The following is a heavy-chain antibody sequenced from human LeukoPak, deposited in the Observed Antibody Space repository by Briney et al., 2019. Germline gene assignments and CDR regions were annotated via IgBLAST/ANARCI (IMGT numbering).Heavy chain of an antibody. J-gene: IGHJ4*02. Sequence: GGSLRLSCAASGFTFSSYSMNWVRQAPGKGLEWVSSISSSSSYIYYADSVKGRFTISRDNAKNTLYLQMNSLRAEDTAVYYCAKDHDFWSGYYTAGLTFDYWGQGTLVTVSS. CDR3: AKDHDFWSGYYTAGLTFDY. V-gene: IGHV3-21*01. CDR1: GFTFSSYS. D-gene: IGHD3-3*01. CDR2: ISSSSSYI.